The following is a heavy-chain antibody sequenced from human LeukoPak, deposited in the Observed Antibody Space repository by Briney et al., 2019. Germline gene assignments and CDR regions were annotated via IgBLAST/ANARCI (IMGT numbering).Heavy chain of an antibody. CDR2: INTSRGTP. CDR3: ARGRPLLDV. J-gene: IGHJ6*04. CDR1: GYTFTDHA. Sequence: ASVMVSCKASGYTFTDHAINWVRQAPGKGPEWMGWINTSRGTPTYAQAFTGRFVFSLDTSASTAYLQINGLKPEDIAVYYCARGRPLLDVWGTGTTVIVSS. V-gene: IGHV7-4-1*02.